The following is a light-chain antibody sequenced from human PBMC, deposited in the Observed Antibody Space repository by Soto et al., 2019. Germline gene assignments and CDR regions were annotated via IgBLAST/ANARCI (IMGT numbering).Light chain of an antibody. Sequence: EIVMTQSPATLSVSPGERATLSCRASQSVSSNLAWYQQKPGLAPRLLIYGASTRATGIPARFSGSGSGTEFTLTISSLQSEDFAVYYCQQYNNWPPGAFGPGTKVEIK. CDR1: QSVSSN. CDR3: QQYNNWPPGA. CDR2: GAS. V-gene: IGKV3-15*01. J-gene: IGKJ1*01.